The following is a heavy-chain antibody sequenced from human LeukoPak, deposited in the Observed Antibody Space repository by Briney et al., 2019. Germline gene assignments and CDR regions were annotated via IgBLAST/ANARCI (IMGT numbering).Heavy chain of an antibody. Sequence: GGSLRLSCAASGFTFSNAWMSWVRQAPGKGLEWVGRIKSKTGGGTTDYAAPVKGRFTISRDDSKNTLYLQMNSLKTEDTAVYYCTTAIDYYDSSGYYYYFDYWGQGTLVTVSS. D-gene: IGHD3-22*01. CDR1: GFTFSNAW. CDR3: TTAIDYYDSSGYYYYFDY. J-gene: IGHJ4*02. V-gene: IGHV3-15*01. CDR2: IKSKTGGGTT.